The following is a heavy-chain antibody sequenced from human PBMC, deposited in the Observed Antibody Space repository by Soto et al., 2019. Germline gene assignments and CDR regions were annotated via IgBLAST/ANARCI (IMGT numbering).Heavy chain of an antibody. Sequence: GGSLRLSCAASGFTFSSYSMNWVRQAPGKGLEWVSSISSSSSYIYYADSVKGRFTISRDNAKNSLYLQMNSLRAEDTAVYYCARDFDDYGDDYDGKFDYWGQGTLVTVTS. J-gene: IGHJ4*02. CDR1: GFTFSSYS. CDR3: ARDFDDYGDDYDGKFDY. D-gene: IGHD4-17*01. V-gene: IGHV3-21*01. CDR2: ISSSSSYI.